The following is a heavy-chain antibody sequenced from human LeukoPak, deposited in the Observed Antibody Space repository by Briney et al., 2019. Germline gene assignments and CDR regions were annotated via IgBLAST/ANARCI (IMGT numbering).Heavy chain of an antibody. Sequence: SETLSLTCAVYGGSFSGYYWSWIRQPPGKGLEWIGGINHSGSTNYNPSLKSRVTISVDTSKNQFSLKLSSVTAADTAVYYCARLRKLGYFDYWGQGTLVTVSS. V-gene: IGHV4-34*01. CDR3: ARLRKLGYFDY. J-gene: IGHJ4*02. CDR1: GGSFSGYY. CDR2: INHSGST.